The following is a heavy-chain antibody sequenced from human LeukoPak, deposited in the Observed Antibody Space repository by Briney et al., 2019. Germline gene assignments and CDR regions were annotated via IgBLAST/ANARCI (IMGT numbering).Heavy chain of an antibody. CDR2: IIPIFGTA. Sequence: ASVKVSCKASGGTFSSYAISWVRQAPGHRLEWMGGIIPIFGTANYAQKFQGRVTITADESTSTAYMELSSLRSEDTAVYYCARGYRDCSSTSCYASGMDVWGKGTTVTVSS. J-gene: IGHJ6*04. CDR1: GGTFSSYA. D-gene: IGHD2-2*01. V-gene: IGHV1-69*13. CDR3: ARGYRDCSSTSCYASGMDV.